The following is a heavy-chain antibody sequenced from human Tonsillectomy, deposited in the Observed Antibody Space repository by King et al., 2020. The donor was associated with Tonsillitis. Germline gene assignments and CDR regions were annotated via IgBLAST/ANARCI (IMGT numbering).Heavy chain of an antibody. CDR3: AGGPPYTTLDYYYGMDV. V-gene: IGHV3-7*03. Sequence: VQLVESGGGLVQPGGSLRLSCAASGFTFTNYWMSWVRQAPGKGLEWVANINQDGSEKYYVDSVKGRLTISRDNTKNSLYLQMNSLRADDTAVFYCAGGPPYTTLDYYYGMDVWGQGTTVTVSS. CDR1: GFTFTNYW. J-gene: IGHJ6*02. CDR2: INQDGSEK. D-gene: IGHD2-2*02.